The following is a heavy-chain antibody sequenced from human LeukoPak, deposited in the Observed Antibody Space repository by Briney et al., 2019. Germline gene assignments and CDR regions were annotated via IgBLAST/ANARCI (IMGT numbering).Heavy chain of an antibody. V-gene: IGHV4-34*01. CDR3: ASLWPYQLSAFDI. J-gene: IGHJ3*02. Sequence: SETLSLTCAVYGGSLSGYYWSWIRQPPGKGLERIGEINHSGSTNYNPSLKSRVTISVDTSKNQFSLKLSSVTAADTAVYYCASLWPYQLSAFDIWGQGTMVTVSS. CDR2: INHSGST. D-gene: IGHD2-2*01. CDR1: GGSLSGYY.